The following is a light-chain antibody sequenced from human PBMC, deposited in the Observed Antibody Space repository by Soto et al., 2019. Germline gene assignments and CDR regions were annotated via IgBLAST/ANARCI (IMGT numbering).Light chain of an antibody. J-gene: IGKJ4*01. Sequence: EIVLTQSPGTLSLSPGERATLSCRASQRVSSSYLAWYHQKPGQAPRLLLYGASSRATGIPDRFSGSGSRTAFPLTIRKLEPQDFAVYYCHQYGSSPSFGGGTTVEIK. V-gene: IGKV3-20*01. CDR2: GAS. CDR1: QRVSSSY. CDR3: HQYGSSPS.